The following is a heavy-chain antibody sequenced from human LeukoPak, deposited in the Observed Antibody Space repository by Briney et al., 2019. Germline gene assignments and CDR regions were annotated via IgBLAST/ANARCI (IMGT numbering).Heavy chain of an antibody. CDR1: GFTFSSYS. D-gene: IGHD6-19*01. Sequence: AGGSLRLSCAASGFTFSSYSMNWVRQAPGKGLEWVSSISSSSSYIYYADSVKGRFTISRDNAKNSLYLQMNSLRAEDTAVYYCARDPTSGGWFREGYWGQGTLVTVSS. J-gene: IGHJ4*02. CDR2: ISSSSSYI. CDR3: ARDPTSGGWFREGY. V-gene: IGHV3-21*01.